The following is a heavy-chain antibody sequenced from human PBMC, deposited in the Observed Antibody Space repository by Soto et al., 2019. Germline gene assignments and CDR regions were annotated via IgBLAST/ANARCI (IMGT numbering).Heavy chain of an antibody. CDR2: IYYSGST. J-gene: IGHJ5*02. Sequence: ASETRSVTCTFSGGSISCSRYSWGWIRQPPGKGLEWIGSIYYSGSTYYNPSLKSRVTISVDTSKNQFSLKLSSVTAADTAVYYCARHGGTGTTVGFDPWGQGTLVTVSS. D-gene: IGHD1-7*01. V-gene: IGHV4-39*01. CDR3: ARHGGTGTTVGFDP. CDR1: GGSISCSRYS.